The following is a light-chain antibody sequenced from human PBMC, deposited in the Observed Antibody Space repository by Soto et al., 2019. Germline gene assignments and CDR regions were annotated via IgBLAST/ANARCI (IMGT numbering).Light chain of an antibody. CDR3: QAWDSRTAV. Sequence: SYELTQPPSVSVSPGQTASITCTVDKLGDKYACWYQQKPGQSAVLVIYQDSKRRSGIPERFSGSNSANTATLTISGTQAMDAADYYCQAWDSRTAVFGGGTKLTVL. V-gene: IGLV3-1*01. CDR2: QDS. J-gene: IGLJ2*01. CDR1: KLGDKY.